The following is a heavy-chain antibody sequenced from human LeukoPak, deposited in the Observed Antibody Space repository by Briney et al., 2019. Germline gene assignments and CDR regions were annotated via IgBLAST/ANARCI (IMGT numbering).Heavy chain of an antibody. CDR3: ARAPYYSRIEYYFEF. J-gene: IGHJ4*02. Sequence: GLCHTLSYAASVLSLSSYAISEVRQAPGKGLEWVANIHQDGNEGYYVDSVKGRFTISRDNARNSVYLQMNSLRVEDTAVYYCARAPYYSRIEYYFEFWGQGTLVSASS. CDR2: IHQDGNEG. V-gene: IGHV3-7*03. CDR1: VLSLSSYA. D-gene: IGHD3-22*01.